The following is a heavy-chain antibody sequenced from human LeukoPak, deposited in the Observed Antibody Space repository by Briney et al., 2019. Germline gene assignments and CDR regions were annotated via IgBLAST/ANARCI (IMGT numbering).Heavy chain of an antibody. Sequence: AASVKVSCKASGYTFTGYYMHWVRQAPGQGLEWMGWINPNSGGTNYAQKFQGRVTMTRDTSISTAYMELRSLRSDDTAVYYCARDGYCSGGSCYRDNWFDPWGQGTLVTVSS. CDR1: GYTFTGYY. CDR3: ARDGYCSGGSCYRDNWFDP. CDR2: INPNSGGT. J-gene: IGHJ5*02. D-gene: IGHD2-15*01. V-gene: IGHV1-2*02.